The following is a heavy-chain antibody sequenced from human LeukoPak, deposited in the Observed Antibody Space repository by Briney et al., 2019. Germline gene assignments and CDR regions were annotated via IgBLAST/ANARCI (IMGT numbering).Heavy chain of an antibody. CDR3: ARGYSGYDSRFDY. V-gene: IGHV4-59*01. D-gene: IGHD5-12*01. J-gene: IGHJ4*02. CDR1: GGSIGSYY. Sequence: SETLSLTCAASGGSIGSYYWSWIRQPPGKGLEWIGYIYYRGSTNYNPSLKSRVTISVDTSKNQFSLKLSSVTAADTAVYYCARGYSGYDSRFDYWGQGTLVTVSS. CDR2: IYYRGST.